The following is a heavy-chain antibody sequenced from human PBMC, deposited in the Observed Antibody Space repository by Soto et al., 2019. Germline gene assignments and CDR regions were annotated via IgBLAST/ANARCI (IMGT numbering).Heavy chain of an antibody. D-gene: IGHD2-2*01. CDR3: ARDATTWAVNWFDP. V-gene: IGHV3-30*03. J-gene: IGHJ5*02. Sequence: QVQLVESGGGVVQPGRSLRLSCEASEFIFSNYGMHWVRQAPGKGLEWVAVISYDGSTKYYADSVKGRFTISRDNSQNTLYLQMYSLRPEDTAVYYCARDATTWAVNWFDPWGQGTLVTVSS. CDR2: ISYDGSTK. CDR1: EFIFSNYG.